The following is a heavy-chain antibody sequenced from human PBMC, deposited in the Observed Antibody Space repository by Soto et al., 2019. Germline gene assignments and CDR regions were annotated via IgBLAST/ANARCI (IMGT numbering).Heavy chain of an antibody. CDR1: GNSFNNW. J-gene: IGHJ4*02. Sequence: PGESLKISCKGLGNSFNNWIGWVRQMPGKGLEWMGIIYPGDSDTRYSPSFQGQVTISADKSISTAYLQWSSLKASDTAMYYCARYFPEYSSHSGESDYWGQGTLVTVSS. CDR2: IYPGDSDT. CDR3: ARYFPEYSSHSGESDY. V-gene: IGHV5-51*01. D-gene: IGHD6-6*01.